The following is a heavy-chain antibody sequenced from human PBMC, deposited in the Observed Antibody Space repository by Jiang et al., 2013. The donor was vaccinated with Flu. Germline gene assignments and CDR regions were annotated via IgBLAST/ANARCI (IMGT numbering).Heavy chain of an antibody. D-gene: IGHD3-3*01. CDR2: IYHSGST. V-gene: IGHV4-59*12. CDR1: GGSISGYY. Sequence: GLLKPSETLSLTCTVSGGSISGYYWSWIRQPPGMGLEWIAYIYHSGSTSYNPSLKSRVTISVDTSKNQFSLKLSSVTAADTAVYYCARLIFGVVIHFDYWGQGTLVTVSS. CDR3: ARLIFGVVIHFDY. J-gene: IGHJ4*02.